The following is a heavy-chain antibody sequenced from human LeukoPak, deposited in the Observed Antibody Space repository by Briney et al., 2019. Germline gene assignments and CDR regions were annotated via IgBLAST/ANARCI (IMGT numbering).Heavy chain of an antibody. CDR2: IYHSGST. Sequence: PSETLSLTCTVSGYSISSGYYWGWIRQPPGKELEGIGSIYHSGSTYYNPSLKSRVTISVDTSKNQFSLKLSSVTAADTAVYYCARRGVTPNYYMDVWGKGTMVTVSS. J-gene: IGHJ6*03. V-gene: IGHV4-38-2*02. CDR3: ARRGVTPNYYMDV. D-gene: IGHD2-21*02. CDR1: GYSISSGYY.